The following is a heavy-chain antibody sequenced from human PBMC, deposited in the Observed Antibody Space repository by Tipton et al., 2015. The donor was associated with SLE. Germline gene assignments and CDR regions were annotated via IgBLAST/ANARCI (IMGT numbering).Heavy chain of an antibody. CDR2: IYPGDSTT. V-gene: IGHV5-51*01. D-gene: IGHD6-6*01. Sequence: QLVQSGAEVKEPGESLRISCQASGYTFSNHYIGWVRQMPGKGLEWIGIIYPGDSTTKYSPSFQGQVTMSVDESVSTSYLLWSSLKASDTAIYYCARRGWAARPHWFFDLWGRGTLVTV. J-gene: IGHJ2*01. CDR1: GYTFSNHY. CDR3: ARRGWAARPHWFFDL.